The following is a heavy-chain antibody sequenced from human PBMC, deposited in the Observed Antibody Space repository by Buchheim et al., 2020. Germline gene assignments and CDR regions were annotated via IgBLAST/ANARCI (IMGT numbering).Heavy chain of an antibody. CDR2: INPSGGST. V-gene: IGHV1-46*01. J-gene: IGHJ4*02. D-gene: IGHD6-19*01. CDR1: GYTFTRFY. CDR3: ARDLVGDSSGWFDY. Sequence: QVQLVQSGAEVKKPGASVRISCKASGYTFTRFYIHWFRQAPGQGLEWMGIINPSGGSTSYAQKFQGRVTMTRDTSTSTVYMELSSLRSEDTAVHYCARDLVGDSSGWFDYWGQGTL.